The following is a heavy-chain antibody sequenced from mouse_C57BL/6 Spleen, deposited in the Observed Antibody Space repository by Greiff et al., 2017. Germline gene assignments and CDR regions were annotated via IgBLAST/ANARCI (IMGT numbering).Heavy chain of an antibody. V-gene: IGHV5-4*01. J-gene: IGHJ4*01. CDR3: ARDTDEGAMDY. D-gene: IGHD1-1*01. CDR2: ISDGGSYT. CDR1: GFTFSSYA. Sequence: EVPLVESGGGLVKPGGSLKLSCAASGFTFSSYAMSWVRQTPEKRLEWVATISDGGSYTYYPDNVKGRFTISRDNAKNNLYLQMSHLKSEDTAMYYCARDTDEGAMDYWGQGTSVTVSS.